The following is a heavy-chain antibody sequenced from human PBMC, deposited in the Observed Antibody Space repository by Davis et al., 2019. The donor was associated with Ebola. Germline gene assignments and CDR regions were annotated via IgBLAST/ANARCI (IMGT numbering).Heavy chain of an antibody. CDR3: ARFSYGVAPFDY. D-gene: IGHD4-17*01. CDR1: GGSISSYY. V-gene: IGHV4-59*08. Sequence: MPSETLSLTCPVSGGSISSYYWSWIRQPPGKGLEWIGYIYYSGSTNYNPSLKSRVTLSVDTSKNQFSLKLSSVTAADTAVYYCARFSYGVAPFDYWGQGTLVTVSS. J-gene: IGHJ4*02. CDR2: IYYSGST.